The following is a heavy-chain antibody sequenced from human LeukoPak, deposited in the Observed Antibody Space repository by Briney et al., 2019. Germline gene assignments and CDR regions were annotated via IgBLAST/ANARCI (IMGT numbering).Heavy chain of an antibody. D-gene: IGHD2-15*01. CDR2: INHSGST. J-gene: IGHJ6*03. CDR1: GGSFSGYY. CDR3: ARHAGYCSGGSCYSYYYYYYMDV. Sequence: SETLSLTCAVYGGSFSGYYWSWIRQPPGKGLEWIGEINHSGSTNYNPSLKSRVTISVDTSKNQFSLKLSSVTAADTAVYYCARHAGYCSGGSCYSYYYYYYMDVWGKGTTVTISS. V-gene: IGHV4-34*01.